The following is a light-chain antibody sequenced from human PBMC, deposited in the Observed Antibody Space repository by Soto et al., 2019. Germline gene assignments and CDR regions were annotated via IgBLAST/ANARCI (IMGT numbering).Light chain of an antibody. J-gene: IGKJ4*01. V-gene: IGKV3-11*01. CDR1: QSVSSY. Sequence: EIVLTQSPATLSLSPGERATRSCRASQSVSSYLAWYQQRPGQAPRLLIYDVSNGATGIPARFSGSGSGTDFTPTISSLEPEDFAVYYCQQSSDWPLPFGGGTKVEIK. CDR2: DVS. CDR3: QQSSDWPLP.